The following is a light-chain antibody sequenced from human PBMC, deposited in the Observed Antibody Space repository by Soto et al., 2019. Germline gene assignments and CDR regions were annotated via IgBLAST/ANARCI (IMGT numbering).Light chain of an antibody. Sequence: DIQMTQAPSTLSAFVGDSVTITWRASQSIRTWLAWYQQQPGKAPKLLIYDASTLESGVPSRVSGSVSGTEFTLTISSLQPDDFATYYCQHYNSYSGAFGQGTQVDIK. CDR1: QSIRTW. J-gene: IGKJ1*01. V-gene: IGKV1-5*01. CDR3: QHYNSYSGA. CDR2: DAS.